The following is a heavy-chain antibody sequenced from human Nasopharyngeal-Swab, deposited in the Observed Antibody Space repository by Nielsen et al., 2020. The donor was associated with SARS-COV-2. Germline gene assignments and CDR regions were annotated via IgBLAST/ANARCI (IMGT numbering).Heavy chain of an antibody. CDR2: ISYDGSNK. J-gene: IGHJ4*02. Sequence: GESLKISCAASGFTFSSYGMHWVRQAPGKGLEWVALISYDGSNKYYADSVKGRFTISRDNSENTLYLQMNSLRAEDTAVYYCAKGGHGDRLDFDYWGQGTLVTVSS. V-gene: IGHV3-30*18. CDR1: GFTFSSYG. CDR3: AKGGHGDRLDFDY. D-gene: IGHD4-17*01.